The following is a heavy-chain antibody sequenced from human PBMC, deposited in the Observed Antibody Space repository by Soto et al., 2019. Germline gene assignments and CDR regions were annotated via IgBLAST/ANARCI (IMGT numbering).Heavy chain of an antibody. CDR1: GYSFTSYW. CDR2: IYPYDSDT. J-gene: IGHJ4*01. Sequence: LGESLKISCKTSGYSFTSYWIGWVRQMPGKGMVWMGNIYPYDSDTRYSPSFQGQVTISADTSITTAYLQWSGLRASDTAMYFCARHLVGSTRGNFDYWGQGTLVTVSS. D-gene: IGHD2-2*01. V-gene: IGHV5-51*01. CDR3: ARHLVGSTRGNFDY.